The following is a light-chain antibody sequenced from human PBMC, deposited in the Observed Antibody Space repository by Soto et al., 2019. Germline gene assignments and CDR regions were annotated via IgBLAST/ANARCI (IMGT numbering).Light chain of an antibody. CDR1: SSDVGSYNV. CDR3: CSYAGGGIYV. J-gene: IGLJ1*01. Sequence: QSGLTQPASVSGSPGQSITISCTGSSSDVGSYNVVSWFQQHPGKAPNLSIYEVNKWPSGVSNRFSGSKSGNTDSLTVSGVQVEDEADFYGCSYAGGGIYVFGTGTKVTAL. CDR2: EVN. V-gene: IGLV2-23*02.